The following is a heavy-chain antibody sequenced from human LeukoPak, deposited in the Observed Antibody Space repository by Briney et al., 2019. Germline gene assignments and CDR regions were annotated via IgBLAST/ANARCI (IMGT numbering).Heavy chain of an antibody. V-gene: IGHV3-66*02. Sequence: GRSLRLSSAASGFTVSSNYMSWGRRAPGEGLEWVSVIYSGVSTYYADSVKGRFTISRDNSKTTLYLKMNSLRAEDTAVYYCARGGGLQLRPFDYWGQGNLVTVST. CDR3: ARGGGLQLRPFDY. CDR2: IYSGVST. J-gene: IGHJ4*02. CDR1: GFTVSSNY. D-gene: IGHD5-24*01.